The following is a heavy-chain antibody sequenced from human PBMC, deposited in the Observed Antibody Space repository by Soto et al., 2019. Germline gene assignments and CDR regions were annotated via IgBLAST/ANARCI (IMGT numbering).Heavy chain of an antibody. D-gene: IGHD2-8*01. CDR1: GFTFGSYA. CDR3: ASPPRDVVPRVYKSDTGDYYYGMDV. J-gene: IGHJ6*02. V-gene: IGHV3-23*01. Sequence: EMELLESGGGSVQPGGSLRLSCAASGFTFGSYAMSWVRQAPGKGLEWVSGISGSGGTIYYADSVKGRFTIYRDKSKNTLYLQMNSLRADDTAVYYCASPPRDVVPRVYKSDTGDYYYGMDVWGQGTTVTVSS. CDR2: ISGSGGTI.